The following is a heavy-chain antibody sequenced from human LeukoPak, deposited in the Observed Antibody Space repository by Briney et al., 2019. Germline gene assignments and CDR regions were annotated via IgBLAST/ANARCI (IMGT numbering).Heavy chain of an antibody. CDR3: AKADTAMVMADY. CDR2: IYSGGST. J-gene: IGHJ4*02. Sequence: PGGSLRLSCAASGFTVSSNYMSWVRQAPGKGLEWVSVIYSGGSTYYADSVKGRFTISRDNSKNTLYLQMNSLRAEDTAVYYCAKADTAMVMADYWGQGTLVTVSS. D-gene: IGHD5-18*01. V-gene: IGHV3-66*01. CDR1: GFTVSSNY.